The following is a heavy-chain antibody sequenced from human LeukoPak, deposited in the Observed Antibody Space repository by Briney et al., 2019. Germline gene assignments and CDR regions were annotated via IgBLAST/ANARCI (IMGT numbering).Heavy chain of an antibody. D-gene: IGHD6-6*01. V-gene: IGHV5-51*01. CDR2: IYPGDSDT. J-gene: IGHJ6*02. Sequence: GESLKISCKGSGYSFTSYWIGWVRQMPGKGLEWMGIIYPGDSDTRYSPSFQGQVTISADKSISTAYLQWSSLKASDTAMYYCARLMGSSDYYYYGMDVWGQGTTVTVSS. CDR3: ARLMGSSDYYYYGMDV. CDR1: GYSFTSYW.